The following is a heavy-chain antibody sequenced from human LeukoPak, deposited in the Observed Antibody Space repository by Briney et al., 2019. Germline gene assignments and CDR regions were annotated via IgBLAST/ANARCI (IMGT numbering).Heavy chain of an antibody. CDR3: ARVLARYGNLDY. J-gene: IGHJ4*02. D-gene: IGHD1-14*01. V-gene: IGHV1-2*02. Sequence: ASVKVSCKASGYTFTDYYIHWMRQAPGQGLEWMGWINPNSGGTNYTQKFQGRVTMTRDTSISTAYLELNRLTSDDTAVYYCARVLARYGNLDYWGQGVLVTVSS. CDR2: INPNSGGT. CDR1: GYTFTDYY.